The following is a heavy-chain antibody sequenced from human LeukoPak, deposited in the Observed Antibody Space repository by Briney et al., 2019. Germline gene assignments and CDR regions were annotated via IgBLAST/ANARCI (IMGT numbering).Heavy chain of an antibody. CDR1: GGSISSSSYY. CDR3: ARDEGSSYPFDY. D-gene: IGHD2-2*01. J-gene: IGHJ4*02. CDR2: IYYSGST. V-gene: IGHV4-39*07. Sequence: PSETLSLTCTVSGGSISSSSYYWGCIRRPPGKGLEWIGSIYYSGSTYYNPSLKSRVTISVDTSKNQFSLNLSSVTAADTAVYFCARDEGSSYPFDYWGQGTLVTVSS.